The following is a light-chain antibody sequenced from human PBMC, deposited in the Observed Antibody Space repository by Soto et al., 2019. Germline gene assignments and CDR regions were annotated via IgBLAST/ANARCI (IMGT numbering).Light chain of an antibody. CDR2: DAS. CDR1: QSVTSNY. Sequence: EILLTQSPVTLSLSPGQRATLSCRASQSVTSNYLAWYQQKPGQAPRLLIYDASNRATGIPARFSGSGSGTDFTLTINNLDPEDFAVYYCQQRSNWPITFGQGTRLENK. V-gene: IGKV3-11*01. J-gene: IGKJ5*01. CDR3: QQRSNWPIT.